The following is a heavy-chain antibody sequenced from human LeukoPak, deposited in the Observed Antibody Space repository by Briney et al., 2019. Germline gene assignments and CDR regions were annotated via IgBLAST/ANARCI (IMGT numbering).Heavy chain of an antibody. CDR3: ARDSFDY. Sequence: GGSLRLSCAASGFTFSSYALSWVRQAPGKGLEWVSGITDSGTGTYYADSVKGRFTISRDNSKNTLYLQMNSLRAEDTAVYYCARDSFDYWGQGTLVTVSS. J-gene: IGHJ4*02. CDR2: ITDSGTGT. CDR1: GFTFSSYA. V-gene: IGHV3-23*01.